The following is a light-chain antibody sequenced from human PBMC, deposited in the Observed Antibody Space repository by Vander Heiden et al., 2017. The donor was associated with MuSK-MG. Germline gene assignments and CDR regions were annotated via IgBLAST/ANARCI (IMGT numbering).Light chain of an antibody. CDR2: AAS. V-gene: IGKV1-27*01. CDR3: QKYNSDPPST. J-gene: IGKJ1*01. CDR1: QGISNY. Sequence: DIQMTQSPSSLSASVGDRVTITCRASQGISNYLAWYQQTPGKVPKLLIYAASTLQAGVPSRFSGSGSGTDFTLTISSLQPEDVATYYCQKYNSDPPSTFGQGTKVEIK.